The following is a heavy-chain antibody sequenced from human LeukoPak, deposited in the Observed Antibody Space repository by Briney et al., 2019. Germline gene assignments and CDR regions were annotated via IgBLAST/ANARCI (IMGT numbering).Heavy chain of an antibody. Sequence: SETLSLTCTVSGGSFSSSSYYWGWIRQPPGKGLEWIGIIYYSGSTYYNPSLKSRVTLSVDTSKNQFSLKLSSVTAADTAVYYCATTLGYCGGGSCHNWGQGTLVTVSS. J-gene: IGHJ4*02. CDR1: GGSFSSSSYY. D-gene: IGHD2-15*01. CDR2: IYYSGST. CDR3: ATTLGYCGGGSCHN. V-gene: IGHV4-39*07.